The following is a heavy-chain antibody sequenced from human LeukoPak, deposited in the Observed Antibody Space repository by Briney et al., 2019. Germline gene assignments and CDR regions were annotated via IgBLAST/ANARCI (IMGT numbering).Heavy chain of an antibody. D-gene: IGHD4-11*01. J-gene: IGHJ4*02. CDR2: IYYSGST. V-gene: IGHV4-59*12. Sequence: SETLSLTCTVSGGSISSYYWSRIRQPPGKGLEWIGYIYYSGSTNYNPSLKSRVTMSVDTSKNQFSLNLSSVTAADTAFYYCARETTGLARYFDYWGQGTLVTVSS. CDR3: ARETTGLARYFDY. CDR1: GGSISSYY.